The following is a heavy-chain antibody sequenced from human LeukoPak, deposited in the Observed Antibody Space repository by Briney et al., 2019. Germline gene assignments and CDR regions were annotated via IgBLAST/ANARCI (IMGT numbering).Heavy chain of an antibody. CDR2: IYTSGST. D-gene: IGHD6-6*01. Sequence: SETLSLTCTVSGGSISSYYWSWIRQPPGKGLEWIGYIYTSGSTNYNPSLKSRVTISVDTSKNQFSLKLSSVTAADTAVYYCAGGIAARSIYYYMDVWGKGTTVTVSS. CDR3: AGGIAARSIYYYMDV. V-gene: IGHV4-4*09. J-gene: IGHJ6*03. CDR1: GGSISSYY.